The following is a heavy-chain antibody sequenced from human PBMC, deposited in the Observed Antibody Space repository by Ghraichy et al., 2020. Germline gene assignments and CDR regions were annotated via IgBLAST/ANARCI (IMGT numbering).Heavy chain of an antibody. CDR3: ASSAVTYYGTALDY. J-gene: IGHJ4*02. CDR1: GFTFTDYW. Sequence: GGSLRLSCAASGFTFTDYWMHWVRQAPGKGLVSVSRIYIDESSATYADSVKGRFTISRDNAKNTVFLQMNSLRVDDTAVYYCASSAVTYYGTALDYWGQGNLVTVSS. CDR2: IYIDESSA. V-gene: IGHV3-74*01. D-gene: IGHD1-26*01.